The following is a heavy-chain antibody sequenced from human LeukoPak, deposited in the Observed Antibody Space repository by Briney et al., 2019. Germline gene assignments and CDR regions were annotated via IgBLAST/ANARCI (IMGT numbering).Heavy chain of an antibody. V-gene: IGHV5-51*01. Sequence: NPGESLKISCKGSGYSFSSYWIVWVRRMPGKGLEWMGIIYPGDSDTRYSPSFQGQVTISADKSISTAYLQWSSLKASDTAMYYCARLWVATLDSWGQGTLVTVSS. CDR1: GYSFSSYW. J-gene: IGHJ4*02. D-gene: IGHD5-12*01. CDR3: ARLWVATLDS. CDR2: IYPGDSDT.